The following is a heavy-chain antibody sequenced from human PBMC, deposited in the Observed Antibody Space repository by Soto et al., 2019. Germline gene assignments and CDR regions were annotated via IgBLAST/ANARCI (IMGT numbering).Heavy chain of an antibody. V-gene: IGHV3-23*01. CDR1: GFTFSSYA. CDR3: AKDPGDGYNQLITTRYFDL. Sequence: GGSLRLSCAASGFTFSSYAMSWVRQAPGKGLEWVSAISGSGGSTYYADSVKGRFTISRDNSKNTLYLQMNSLRAEDTAVYYCAKDPGDGYNQLITTRYFDLWGRGTLVTVSS. D-gene: IGHD5-12*01. J-gene: IGHJ2*01. CDR2: ISGSGGST.